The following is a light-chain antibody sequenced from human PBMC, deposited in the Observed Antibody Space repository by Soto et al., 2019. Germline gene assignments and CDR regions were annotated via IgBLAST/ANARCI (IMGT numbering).Light chain of an antibody. CDR2: EVS. V-gene: IGLV2-18*02. CDR1: SSDVGSYNR. CDR3: SSYTSSSTFV. Sequence: QSALTQPTSVSGSPGQSVTISCTGTSSDVGSYNRVSWYQQPPGTAPKLMIYEVSNRPSGVPDRFSGSKSGNTASLTISGLQAEDEADYYCSSYTSSSTFVFGGGTQLTVL. J-gene: IGLJ7*01.